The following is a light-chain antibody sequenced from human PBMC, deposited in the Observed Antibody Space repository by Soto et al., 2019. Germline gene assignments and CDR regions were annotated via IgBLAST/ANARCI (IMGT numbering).Light chain of an antibody. CDR2: ASS. CDR3: QQSYSTPTIT. J-gene: IGKJ5*01. Sequence: DIQMTQSPSSLSASVGDRVTITCRASQSISDYLNWYQQKPGKAPKFLIYASSSLQSGVPSRFRVSGSGTDFTLTISSLQPEEFATYYCQQSYSTPTITFGQGTRLEIK. V-gene: IGKV1-39*01. CDR1: QSISDY.